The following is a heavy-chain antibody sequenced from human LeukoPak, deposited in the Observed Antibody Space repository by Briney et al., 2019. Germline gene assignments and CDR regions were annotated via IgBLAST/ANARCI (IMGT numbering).Heavy chain of an antibody. V-gene: IGHV3-7*05. Sequence: PGGSLRLSCAASGDYWVSWVRQVPGKGLEWVANIKQDGSEKYYVDSVKGRFTISRDNAKNSLYLQMNSLRAEDTAVYYCAGSSGWARYFDYWGQGTLVTVSS. J-gene: IGHJ4*02. CDR2: IKQDGSEK. CDR3: AGSSGWARYFDY. D-gene: IGHD6-19*01. CDR1: GDYW.